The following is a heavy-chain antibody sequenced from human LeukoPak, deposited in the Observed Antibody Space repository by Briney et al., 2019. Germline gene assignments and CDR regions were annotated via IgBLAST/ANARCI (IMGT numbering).Heavy chain of an antibody. Sequence: SETLSLTCTVSGGSISSSSYYWGWIRQPPGKGLEWIGSIYYSGSTYYNPSLKSRVTISVDTSKHQFSLKLSSVTAADTAVYYCARVYSSSQIYYYYYYMDVWGKGTTVTVSS. CDR2: IYYSGST. V-gene: IGHV4-39*07. D-gene: IGHD6-6*01. CDR1: GGSISSSSYY. CDR3: ARVYSSSQIYYYYYYMDV. J-gene: IGHJ6*03.